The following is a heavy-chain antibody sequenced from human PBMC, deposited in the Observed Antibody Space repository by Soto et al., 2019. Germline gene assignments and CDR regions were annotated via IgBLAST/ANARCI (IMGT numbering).Heavy chain of an antibody. J-gene: IGHJ4*02. CDR3: WSTARRSPFDY. Sequence: ASVKVSCKASGYTFTGYYMHWVRQAPGQGLEWMGWINPNSGGTNYAQKFQGRVNMTRETSISKAYMELSRLRSDDTAVYYCWSTARRSPFDYWGQGTLVTVSS. CDR1: GYTFTGYY. V-gene: IGHV1-2*02. CDR2: INPNSGGT. D-gene: IGHD4-17*01.